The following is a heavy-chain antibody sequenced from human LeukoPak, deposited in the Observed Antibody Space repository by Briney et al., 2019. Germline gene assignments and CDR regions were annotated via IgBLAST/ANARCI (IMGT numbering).Heavy chain of an antibody. V-gene: IGHV1-2*02. CDR2: INPNSGGT. Sequence: ASVKVSCKASGYTFTGYYMHWVRQAPGQGLEWMGWINPNSGGTNYAQKFQGRVTMTRDTSISTAYMELSRLRSDDTAVYYCARGPIRYFDWSRARFDPWGQGTLVTVSS. D-gene: IGHD3-9*01. CDR3: ARGPIRYFDWSRARFDP. CDR1: GYTFTGYY. J-gene: IGHJ5*02.